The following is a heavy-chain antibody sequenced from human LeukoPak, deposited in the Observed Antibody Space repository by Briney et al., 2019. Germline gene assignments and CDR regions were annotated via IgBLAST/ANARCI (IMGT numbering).Heavy chain of an antibody. CDR2: ILLSGST. CDR3: ATDWEY. V-gene: IGHV4-61*02. Sequence: SQTLSLTCTVSGGSMSSGSFFWNWIRQPAGKGLEWIGRILLSGSTNYNPSLSNRVTISVDTSKNQFSLRLSSVTAADTAVYYCATDWEYWGPGALVTVSS. CDR1: GGSMSSGSFF. J-gene: IGHJ4*02. D-gene: IGHD3-9*01.